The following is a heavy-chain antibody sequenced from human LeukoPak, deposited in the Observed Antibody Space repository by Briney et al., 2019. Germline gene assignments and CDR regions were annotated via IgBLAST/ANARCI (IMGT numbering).Heavy chain of an antibody. V-gene: IGHV4-61*02. D-gene: IGHD3-9*01. CDR3: ARGYNFLTGYPYYMDV. CDR1: GASISSGTYY. CDR2: FYISGST. Sequence: SETLSLTCTVSGASISSGTYYWSWIRQPAGKGLEWIGRFYISGSTNYNPSLKSRVTISVDTSKSQFSLKLSSVTAADTAVYYCARGYNFLTGYPYYMDVWGKGTTVTISS. J-gene: IGHJ6*03.